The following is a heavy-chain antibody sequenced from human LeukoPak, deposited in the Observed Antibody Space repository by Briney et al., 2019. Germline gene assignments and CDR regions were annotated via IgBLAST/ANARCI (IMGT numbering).Heavy chain of an antibody. CDR3: ARDPDYYDSSGYYNYYFDY. CDR2: ISYDGSNK. D-gene: IGHD3-22*01. CDR1: GFTFSSYA. J-gene: IGHJ4*02. Sequence: QPGRSLRLSCAASGFTFSSYAMHWVRQAPGKGLEWVAVISYDGSNKYYADSVKGRFTISRDNSKNTLYLQMNSLRAEDTAVYYCARDPDYYDSSGYYNYYFDYWGQGTLVTVSS. V-gene: IGHV3-30-3*01.